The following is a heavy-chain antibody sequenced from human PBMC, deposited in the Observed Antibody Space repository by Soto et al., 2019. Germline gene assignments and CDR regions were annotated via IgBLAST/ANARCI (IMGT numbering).Heavy chain of an antibody. CDR1: GYTFTGYA. CDR3: ARAVAVADYFDY. Sequence: QVQLVQSGAEEKKPGASVKVSCKASGYTFTGYAMHWVRQAPGQRLEWMGWINAGNGNTKYSQKFQGRVTITRDTSASTAYMELSSLRSEDTAVYYCARAVAVADYFDYWGQGTLVTVSS. CDR2: INAGNGNT. J-gene: IGHJ4*02. V-gene: IGHV1-3*05. D-gene: IGHD6-19*01.